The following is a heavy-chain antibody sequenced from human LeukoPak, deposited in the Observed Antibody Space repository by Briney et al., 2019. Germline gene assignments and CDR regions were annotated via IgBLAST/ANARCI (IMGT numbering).Heavy chain of an antibody. V-gene: IGHV4-34*01. Sequence: TSETLSLTCAVYGASFSGYYWSWIRQPPGKGLEWIGEINHSGSTNYNPSLKSRVTISVDTSKNQFSLKLSSVTAADTAVYYCARGPNYVWGSYRPAPFDYWGQGTLVTVSS. D-gene: IGHD3-16*02. J-gene: IGHJ4*02. CDR3: ARGPNYVWGSYRPAPFDY. CDR1: GASFSGYY. CDR2: INHSGST.